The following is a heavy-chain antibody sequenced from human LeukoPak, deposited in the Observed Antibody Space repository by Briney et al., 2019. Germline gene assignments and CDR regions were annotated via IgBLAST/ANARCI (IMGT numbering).Heavy chain of an antibody. Sequence: PGGSLRLSCAASGFTFSSYSMNWVRQAPGKGLLWVSYISSSSTTIYYADSVKGRFTVSRDNAKNSLYLQMNSLRDEDTAVYYCARVAGGSYSVDHWGQGTLVTV. V-gene: IGHV3-48*02. CDR3: ARVAGGSYSVDH. J-gene: IGHJ4*02. CDR2: ISSSSTTI. D-gene: IGHD1-26*01. CDR1: GFTFSSYS.